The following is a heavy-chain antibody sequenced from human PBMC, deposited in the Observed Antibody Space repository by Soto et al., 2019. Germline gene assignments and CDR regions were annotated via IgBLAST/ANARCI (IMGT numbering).Heavy chain of an antibody. V-gene: IGHV3-21*01. CDR3: ARDCSGGSCYPGMDV. D-gene: IGHD2-15*01. CDR1: GFTFSSYW. Sequence: VHLEESGGGLVQPGGSLRLSCAASGFTFSSYWMNWVRQAPGKRLEWLSSISSSGYIFSTDSVRGRFTISRDNAKNSVYLQINSLRAEDTAVYFCARDCSGGSCYPGMDVWGQGTTVTVSS. J-gene: IGHJ6*02. CDR2: ISSSGYI.